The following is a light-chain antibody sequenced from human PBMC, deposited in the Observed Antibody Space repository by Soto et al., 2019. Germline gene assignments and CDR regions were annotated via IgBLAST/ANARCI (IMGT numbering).Light chain of an antibody. CDR3: QQYGSTRPIT. Sequence: IVLTQSPGTLSLSPGERATLSCRASQSVSSSYLAWYQQKPGQAPRLLIYGASSRATGIPDRFSGSGSGTDFTLTISRLEPEDFAVNYCQQYGSTRPITFGQGTPLKIK. J-gene: IGKJ5*01. CDR1: QSVSSSY. CDR2: GAS. V-gene: IGKV3-20*01.